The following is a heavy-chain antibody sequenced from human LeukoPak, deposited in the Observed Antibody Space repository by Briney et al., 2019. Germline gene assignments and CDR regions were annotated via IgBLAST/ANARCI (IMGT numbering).Heavy chain of an antibody. V-gene: IGHV4-39*01. J-gene: IGHJ4*02. CDR1: GGSISSDNYY. CDR3: AKHYMGSSYNHGLDC. D-gene: IGHD3-10*01. Sequence: SETLSLTCTVSGGSISSDNYYLGWIRQPPGKGLEWIGSIYYSGTTYYNPSLKSRVTISVDTSKNQFSLKLSSVTAADTALYYCAKHYMGSSYNHGLDCWGQGTLVTVSS. CDR2: IYYSGTT.